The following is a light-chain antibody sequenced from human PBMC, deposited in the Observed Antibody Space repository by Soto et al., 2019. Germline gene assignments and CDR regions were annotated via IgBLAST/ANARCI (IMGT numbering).Light chain of an antibody. CDR2: KAS. CDR1: QTISSW. CDR3: QHYNSYSEA. Sequence: PSTLSGSVGDRVTITCRASQTISSWLAWYQQKPGKAPKLLIYKASTLKSGVPSRFSGSGSGTEFTLTISSLQPDDFATYYCQHYNSYSEAFGQGTNVDIK. V-gene: IGKV1-5*03. J-gene: IGKJ1*01.